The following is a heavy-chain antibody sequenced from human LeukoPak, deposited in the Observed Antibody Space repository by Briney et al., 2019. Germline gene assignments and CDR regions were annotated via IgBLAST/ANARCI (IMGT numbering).Heavy chain of an antibody. Sequence: SETLSLTCTVAGGSISSYYWSWIRQPPGKGLEWIGYIYYSGSTNYNPSLKSRVTISVDTSKNQFSLKLSSVTAADTAVYYCARGVVIAPQTFDYWGQGTLVTVSS. D-gene: IGHD2-21*01. CDR1: GGSISSYY. CDR2: IYYSGST. CDR3: ARGVVIAPQTFDY. J-gene: IGHJ4*02. V-gene: IGHV4-59*01.